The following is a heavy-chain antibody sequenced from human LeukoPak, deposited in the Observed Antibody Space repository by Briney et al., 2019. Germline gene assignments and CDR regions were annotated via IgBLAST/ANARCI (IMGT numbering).Heavy chain of an antibody. J-gene: IGHJ6*02. CDR2: ISWNSGSI. V-gene: IGHV3-9*01. Sequence: QAGGSLRLSCAASGFTFDDYAMHWVRQAPGKGLEWVSGISWNSGSIGYADSVKGRFTISRDNSKNTLYLQMNSLRAEDTAVYYCAKDYTSSWYNYYYYGLDVWGQGTTVTVSS. CDR3: AKDYTSSWYNYYYYGLDV. CDR1: GFTFDDYA. D-gene: IGHD6-13*01.